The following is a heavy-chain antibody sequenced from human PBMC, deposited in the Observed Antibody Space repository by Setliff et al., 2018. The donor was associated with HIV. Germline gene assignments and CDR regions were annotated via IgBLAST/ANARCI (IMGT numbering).Heavy chain of an antibody. J-gene: IGHJ5*02. CDR2: ISGGGGTT. CDR3: PKERNPDYYDISGYSWFDP. V-gene: IGHV3-23*01. CDR1: GFTFSTYA. D-gene: IGHD3-22*01. Sequence: GGSLRLSCAASGFTFSTYAMSWVRQAPGKGLEWVSAISGGGGTTYYADSLKGRFTISRDNSKNTLYLQMESLRAEDTAFYYCPKERNPDYYDISGYSWFDPWGQGTLVAVSS.